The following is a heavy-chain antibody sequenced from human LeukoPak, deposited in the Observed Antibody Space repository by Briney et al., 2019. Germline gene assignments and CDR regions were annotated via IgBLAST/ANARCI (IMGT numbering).Heavy chain of an antibody. CDR3: AREPGIAVAGIVY. Sequence: PSETLSLTCAVYGGSFSGYYWSWIRQPPGKGLEWIGEINHSGSTNYNPSLKSRVTISVDTSKNQFSLKLSSVTAADTAVYYCAREPGIAVAGIVYWGQGTLVTVSS. CDR2: INHSGST. V-gene: IGHV4-34*01. J-gene: IGHJ4*02. D-gene: IGHD6-19*01. CDR1: GGSFSGYY.